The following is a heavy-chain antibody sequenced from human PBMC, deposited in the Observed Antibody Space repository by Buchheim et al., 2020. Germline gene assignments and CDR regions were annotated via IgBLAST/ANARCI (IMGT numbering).Heavy chain of an antibody. V-gene: IGHV3-74*01. CDR2: INSDGSST. CDR1: GFTFSSYW. CDR3: ARVGASSSWYPLKTYEWYFDY. J-gene: IGHJ4*02. Sequence: EVQLVESGGGLVQPGGSLRLSCAASGFTFSSYWMHWVRQAPGKGLVWVSRINSDGSSTSYADSVKGRFTISRDNAKNTLYLPMNSLRAEDTAVYYCARVGASSSWYPLKTYEWYFDYWGQGTL. D-gene: IGHD6-13*01.